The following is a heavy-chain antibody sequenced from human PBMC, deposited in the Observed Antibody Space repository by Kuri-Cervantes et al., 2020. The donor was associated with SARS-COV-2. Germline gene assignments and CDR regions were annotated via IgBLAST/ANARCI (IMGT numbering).Heavy chain of an antibody. CDR2: IKSKTDGGTT. D-gene: IGHD3-22*01. CDR3: ARGMGKYYYDSSAIDY. V-gene: IGHV3-15*07. Sequence: GGSLRLSCAASGFTFSNAWMNWVRQAPGKGLEWVGRIKSKTDGGTTDYAAPVKGRFTISRDDSKNTLYLQMNSLKTEDTAVYYCARGMGKYYYDSSAIDYWGQGTLVTVSS. J-gene: IGHJ4*02. CDR1: GFTFSNAW.